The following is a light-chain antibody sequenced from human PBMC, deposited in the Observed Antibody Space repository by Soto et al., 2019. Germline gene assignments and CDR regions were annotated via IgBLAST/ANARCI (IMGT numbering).Light chain of an antibody. V-gene: IGKV3-20*01. CDR2: GAS. Sequence: ESVLTQSPGTLSLSPGERATLSCRASQSVTSSYLAWYQQKPGQAPRLLIYGASSSATGIPYRFSGSGSGTDFTLTISRLEPEDFAVYYCQQYVSSPRTFGQGTKVEIK. J-gene: IGKJ1*01. CDR1: QSVTSSY. CDR3: QQYVSSPRT.